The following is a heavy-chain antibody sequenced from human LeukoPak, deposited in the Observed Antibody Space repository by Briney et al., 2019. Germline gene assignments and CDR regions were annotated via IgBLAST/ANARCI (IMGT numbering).Heavy chain of an antibody. CDR3: ARDFMYYYGSGSRYYFDY. D-gene: IGHD3-10*01. CDR1: GFTFSSYG. V-gene: IGHV3-30*02. CDR2: IRYDGSNK. J-gene: IGHJ4*02. Sequence: GGSLRLSCAASGFTFSSYGIHWVRQAPGKGLEWVAFIRYDGSNKYYTDSVKGRFTISRDNAKNSLYLQMNSLRAEDTAVYYCARDFMYYYGSGSRYYFDYWGQGTLVTVSS.